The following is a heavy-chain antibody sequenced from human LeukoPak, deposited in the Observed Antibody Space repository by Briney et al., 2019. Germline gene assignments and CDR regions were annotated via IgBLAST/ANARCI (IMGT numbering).Heavy chain of an antibody. V-gene: IGHV3-21*01. J-gene: IGHJ4*02. D-gene: IGHD5-12*01. CDR1: GFTFSSYS. CDR3: ARGGRGYDVLFDY. CDR2: ISSSSSYI. Sequence: PGGSLRLSCAASGFTFSSYSMNWVRQAPGKGLEWVSSISSSSSYIYYADSVKGRFTISRDNAKNSLYLQMNSLRAEDTAVYYCARGGRGYDVLFDYWGQGTLVTVSS.